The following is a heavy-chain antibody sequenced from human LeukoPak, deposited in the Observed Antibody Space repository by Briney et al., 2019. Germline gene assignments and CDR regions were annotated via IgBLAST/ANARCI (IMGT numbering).Heavy chain of an antibody. D-gene: IGHD2-15*01. J-gene: IGHJ4*02. CDR3: ARTVVAATLAFDN. CDR2: IYYSGST. V-gene: IGHV4-59*01. CDR1: GGSISSYF. Sequence: SETLSLTCTVSGGSISSYFWTWIRQPPGKGLEWIGYIYYSGSTNYNPSLKSRVTISVDTSKNQFSLKLSSVTAADTAVYYCARTVVAATLAFDNWGQGTLVTVSS.